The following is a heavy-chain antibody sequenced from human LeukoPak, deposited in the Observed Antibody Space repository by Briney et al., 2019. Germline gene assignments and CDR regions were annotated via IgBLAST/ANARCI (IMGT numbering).Heavy chain of an antibody. CDR3: AKDLGIAVAGTGNDY. Sequence: GGSLRLSCAASGFTVSSNYMSWVRQAPGKGLEWVSVIYSGGSTYYADSVKGRFTISRDNSKNTLYLQMNSLRAEDTAVYYCAKDLGIAVAGTGNDYWGQGTLVTVSS. J-gene: IGHJ4*02. D-gene: IGHD6-19*01. CDR2: IYSGGST. CDR1: GFTVSSNY. V-gene: IGHV3-53*05.